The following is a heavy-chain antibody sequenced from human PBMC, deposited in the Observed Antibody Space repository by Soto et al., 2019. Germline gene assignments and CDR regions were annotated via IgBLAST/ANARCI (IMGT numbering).Heavy chain of an antibody. CDR2: LSDSGDSI. CDR1: GFTFSSHA. CDR3: PKVSSCWVAGLFDL. D-gene: IGHD2-2*01. J-gene: IGHJ4*02. Sequence: EVQLLESGGGLVQPGRSLRLSCTASGFTFSSHAMTWVRQAPGKGLEWVSGLSDSGDSIYYADSVKGRFTIYRDNSMNSLYLQMNTLRVEDTVVYYCPKVSSCWVAGLFDLWGQGTLATVSS. V-gene: IGHV3-23*01.